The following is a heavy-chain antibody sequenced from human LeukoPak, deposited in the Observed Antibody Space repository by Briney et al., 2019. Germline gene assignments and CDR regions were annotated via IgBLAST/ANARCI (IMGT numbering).Heavy chain of an antibody. CDR2: ISESGGST. CDR1: GFTFSSYV. CDR3: ARVKGVAVAATGFDS. J-gene: IGHJ4*02. D-gene: IGHD6-19*01. Sequence: GGSLRLSCAASGFTFSSYVMTWVRQSPGKGLEWVSSISESGGSTSYADSVKGRFTISRDNSQKTLYLQMNGLRAEDTAIYYCARVKGVAVAATGFDSWGQGTLVTVSS. V-gene: IGHV3-23*01.